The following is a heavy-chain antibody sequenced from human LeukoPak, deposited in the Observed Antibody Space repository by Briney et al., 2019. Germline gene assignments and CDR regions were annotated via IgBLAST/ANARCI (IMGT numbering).Heavy chain of an antibody. D-gene: IGHD4-17*01. CDR3: ARDSSYGDYYYYYGMDV. J-gene: IGHJ6*02. CDR2: ISSSSSYI. Sequence: GGSLRLSCAASGFTFSSYSMNWVRQAPGKGLEWVSSISSSSSYIYYADSVKGRFTISRDNAKNSLYLQMNSLRAEDTAVHYCARDSSYGDYYYYYGMDVWGQGTTVTVSS. V-gene: IGHV3-21*01. CDR1: GFTFSSYS.